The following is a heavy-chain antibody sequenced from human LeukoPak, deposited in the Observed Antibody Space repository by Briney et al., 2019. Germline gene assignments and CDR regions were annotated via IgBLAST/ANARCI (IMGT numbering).Heavy chain of an antibody. Sequence: GGSLRLSCAASGSTFSSYAMSWVRQAPGKGLEWVSGISRSGGSTYYAGSVKGRFTISRDNSKNTLYLQMNSLRAEDTAVYYCAKPYYYDSSGYYYFDYWGQGTLVTVSS. CDR1: GSTFSSYA. V-gene: IGHV3-23*01. J-gene: IGHJ4*02. CDR2: ISRSGGST. D-gene: IGHD3-22*01. CDR3: AKPYYYDSSGYYYFDY.